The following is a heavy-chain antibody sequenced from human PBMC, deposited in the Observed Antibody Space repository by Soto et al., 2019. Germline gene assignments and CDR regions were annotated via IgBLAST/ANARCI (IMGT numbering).Heavy chain of an antibody. Sequence: QVQLEESGPGLVKPSETLSLTCTVSGGSISSYYWSWVRQPPGKGLEWFGYISDSGSTNYNPSLKSRIHISVDAAKTQSSLKLSSVTAADTAVYYCARRYGDYVDYSGQGTLVTVSS. CDR1: GGSISSYY. V-gene: IGHV4-59*08. J-gene: IGHJ4*02. D-gene: IGHD4-17*01. CDR2: ISDSGST. CDR3: ARRYGDYVDY.